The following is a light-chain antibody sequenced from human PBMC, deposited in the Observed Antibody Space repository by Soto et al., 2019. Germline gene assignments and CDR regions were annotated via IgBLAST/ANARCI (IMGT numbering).Light chain of an antibody. CDR1: KNDIGVYDF. J-gene: IGLJ1*01. Sequence: QSALAQPPSASGSPGQSVTSPCTGTKNDIGVYDFVSWYQHHPGKAPRLIIYEVVQRPSGVPDRFSGSKSGNTASLTVSGLQAADEADYFCKSYAGSNTYVFGSGTKVTVL. CDR3: KSYAGSNTYV. CDR2: EVV. V-gene: IGLV2-8*01.